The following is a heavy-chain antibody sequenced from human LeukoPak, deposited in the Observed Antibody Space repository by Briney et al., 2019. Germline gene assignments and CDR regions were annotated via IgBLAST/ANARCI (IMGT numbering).Heavy chain of an antibody. CDR1: GFTFSSYE. J-gene: IGHJ5*02. CDR2: ISSSGSTI. D-gene: IGHD2-2*01. CDR3: AKGCSSTSCSLEWFDP. Sequence: GGSLRLSCAASGFTFSSYEMNWVRQAPGKGLEWVSYISSSGSTIYYADSVKGRFTISRDNAKNSLYLQMNSLRAEDTAVYYCAKGCSSTSCSLEWFDPWGQGTLVTVSS. V-gene: IGHV3-48*03.